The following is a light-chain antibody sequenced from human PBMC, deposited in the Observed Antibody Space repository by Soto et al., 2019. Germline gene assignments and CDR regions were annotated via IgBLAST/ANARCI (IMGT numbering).Light chain of an antibody. CDR1: QSVGSSY. CDR3: HQYGSSSWT. J-gene: IGKJ1*01. Sequence: EIVLTQSPGTLSLSPGERATLSCRASQSVGSSYLAWYQQKPGQAPRLLIYGASSRATGIPDRFSGSGSGTDFTLTISRLEPEDFAVYYCHQYGSSSWTSGQGTKVDIK. CDR2: GAS. V-gene: IGKV3-20*01.